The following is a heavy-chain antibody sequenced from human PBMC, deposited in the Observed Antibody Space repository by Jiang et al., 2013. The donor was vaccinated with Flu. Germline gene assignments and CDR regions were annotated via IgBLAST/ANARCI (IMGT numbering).Heavy chain of an antibody. CDR2: AKSNTDGGTI. J-gene: IGHJ6*02. V-gene: IGHV3-15*01. D-gene: IGHD3-10*01. CDR3: TLVNSRLLWMGAEMDV. Sequence: VQLVESGGGLVKPGGSLRLSCGASGFTFSNARMNWVRQAPGKGLEWVGRAKSNTDGGTIDYAAPVKGRFTIVRDDSKNTLYLLMKSLKIEDTAVYYCTLVNSRLLWMGAEMDVWGQGTTVTVSS. CDR1: GFTFSNAR.